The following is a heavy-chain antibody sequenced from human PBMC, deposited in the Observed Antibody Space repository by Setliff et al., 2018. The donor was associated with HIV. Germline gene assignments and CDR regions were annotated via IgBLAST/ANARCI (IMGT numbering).Heavy chain of an antibody. V-gene: IGHV4-34*01. CDR2: LNHSGNI. Sequence: TLSLTCAVYGAPFNGYFWTWIRQSPGKGLEWIGELNHSGNINQNPSLRSGFTLSVDTSKNQFSLTLNSVTAADTAVYYCARGREVIRDTYYSYFYMDVWSRGTPVTVSS. CDR1: GAPFNGYF. D-gene: IGHD5-18*01. J-gene: IGHJ6*03. CDR3: ARGREVIRDTYYSYFYMDV.